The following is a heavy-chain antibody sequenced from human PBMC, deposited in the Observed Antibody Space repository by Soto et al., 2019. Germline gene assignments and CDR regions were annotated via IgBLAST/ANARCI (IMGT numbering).Heavy chain of an antibody. Sequence: QVQLVESGGGVVQPGRSLRLSCAASGFTFSSYGMHWVRQAPGKGLEGVAVISYDGSNKYYADSVKGRFTISRDNSKNTLYLQMNSLRAEDTAVYYCAKAGQAMVRFRGSESYGMEVWGQGTTVTVSS. V-gene: IGHV3-30*18. D-gene: IGHD5-18*01. CDR3: AKAGQAMVRFRGSESYGMEV. CDR1: GFTFSSYG. CDR2: ISYDGSNK. J-gene: IGHJ6*02.